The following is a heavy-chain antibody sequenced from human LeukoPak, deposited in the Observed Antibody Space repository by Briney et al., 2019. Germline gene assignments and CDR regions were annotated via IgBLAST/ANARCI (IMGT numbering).Heavy chain of an antibody. V-gene: IGHV4-39*01. CDR2: IYYSGTS. Sequence: SETLSLTCTVSGGFFISTTYFWAWIRQPPGKGLQWLGTIYYSGTSYFNPSLETRVTLSVDTSKNQFSLRLTSVTAADTAVYYRASLFDNFPETRFDYWGRGTLVTVSS. D-gene: IGHD5-24*01. CDR1: GGFFISTTYF. CDR3: ASLFDNFPETRFDY. J-gene: IGHJ4*02.